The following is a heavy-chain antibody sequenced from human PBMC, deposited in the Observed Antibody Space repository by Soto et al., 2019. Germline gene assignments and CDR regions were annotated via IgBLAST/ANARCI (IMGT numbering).Heavy chain of an antibody. CDR1: GYTFTSYD. CDR3: ARAREVLLWFGELLPPAAQYYFDY. Sequence: GSVKVSCKASGYTFTSYDINWVRQATGQGLEWMGWMNPNSGNTGYAQKFQGRVTMTRNTSISTAYMELSSLRSEDTAVYYCARAREVLLWFGELLPPAAQYYFDYWGQGTLVTVSS. D-gene: IGHD3-10*01. V-gene: IGHV1-8*01. J-gene: IGHJ4*02. CDR2: MNPNSGNT.